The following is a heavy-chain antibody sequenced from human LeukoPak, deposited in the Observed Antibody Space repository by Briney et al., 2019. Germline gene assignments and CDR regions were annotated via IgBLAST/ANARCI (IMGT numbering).Heavy chain of an antibody. J-gene: IGHJ4*02. V-gene: IGHV3-21*01. CDR3: ARDTNPYSRATAFDY. CDR1: GLTFSSYS. Sequence: GGSQRLSCATSGLTFSSYSMSWVRQAPGKGLEWVSSISSSSSYIYYADSVKGRFTISRDNAKNSLYLQMNSLRAEDTAVYYCARDTNPYSRATAFDYWGQGTLVTVSS. D-gene: IGHD6-13*01. CDR2: ISSSSSYI.